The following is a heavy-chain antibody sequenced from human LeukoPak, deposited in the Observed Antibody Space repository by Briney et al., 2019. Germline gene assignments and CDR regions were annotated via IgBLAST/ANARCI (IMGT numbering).Heavy chain of an antibody. CDR3: ARGGVGYCSSTSCPRWFDP. CDR1: GGTFSSYA. J-gene: IGHJ5*02. V-gene: IGHV1-69*13. CDR2: IIPIFGTA. D-gene: IGHD2-2*01. Sequence: ASVKVSCKASGGTFSSYAISWVRQAPGQGLEWMGGIIPIFGTANYAQKFQGRVTITADESTSTAYMELSSLRSEDTAVYYCARGGVGYCSSTSCPRWFDPWGQGTLVTVSS.